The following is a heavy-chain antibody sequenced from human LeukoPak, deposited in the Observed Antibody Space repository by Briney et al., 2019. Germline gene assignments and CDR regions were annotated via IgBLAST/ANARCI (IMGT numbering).Heavy chain of an antibody. J-gene: IGHJ4*02. V-gene: IGHV3-23*01. CDR2: LSGSGGTT. CDR3: AKDVGDSGSYYGH. Sequence: GGSLTLSCAASGFTFNRYAMTWVRQAPGKGLEWLSALSGSGGTTYYADSVKGRFTISRDNSKNTLYLQMNSLRADDTAAYYCAKDVGDSGSYYGHWGQGTLVTVSS. D-gene: IGHD3-10*01. CDR1: GFTFNRYA.